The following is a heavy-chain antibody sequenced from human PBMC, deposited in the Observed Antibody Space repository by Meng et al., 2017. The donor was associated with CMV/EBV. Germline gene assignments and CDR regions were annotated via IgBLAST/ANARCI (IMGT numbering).Heavy chain of an antibody. CDR1: GGTFSTLS. CDR2: IIPVFETA. Sequence: QGQLAQPGAWVTTPGSSGKLSCKTSGGTFSTLSSSWVRQAPGEGLEWMGGIIPVFETANYAERFQDRVTITADDSTTTAYMELSSLRADDTALYFCARGGDSWYSDYWGQGTLVTVSS. CDR3: ARGGDSWYSDY. V-gene: IGHV1-69*12. D-gene: IGHD1-26*01. J-gene: IGHJ4*02.